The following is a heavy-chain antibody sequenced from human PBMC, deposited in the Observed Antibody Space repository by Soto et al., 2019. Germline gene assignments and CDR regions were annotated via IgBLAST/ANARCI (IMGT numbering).Heavy chain of an antibody. Sequence: PGGSLRLSCVASGFTFSSYAMSWVRQAPGKGLEWVSAISGSGGSTYYADSVKGRFTISRDNSKNTLYLQMNSLRAEDTAVYYCAKDALRYFDWLVLSWGQGTLVTVSS. CDR3: AKDALRYFDWLVLS. D-gene: IGHD3-9*01. CDR1: GFTFSSYA. CDR2: ISGSGGST. J-gene: IGHJ4*02. V-gene: IGHV3-23*01.